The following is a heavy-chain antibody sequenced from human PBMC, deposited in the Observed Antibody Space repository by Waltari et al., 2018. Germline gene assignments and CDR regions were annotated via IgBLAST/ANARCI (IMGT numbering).Heavy chain of an antibody. J-gene: IGHJ4*02. CDR3: AKDAHIESSDHDFDY. CDR2: IYSGGST. V-gene: IGHV3-23*03. D-gene: IGHD6-6*01. Sequence: EVQLLESGGGLVQPGGSLRLSCAASGFTFSSYAMSWVRQAPGKGLEWVSVIYSGGSTYYADSVKGRFTISRDNSKNTLYLQMNSLRAEDTAVYYCAKDAHIESSDHDFDYWGQGTLVIVSS. CDR1: GFTFSSYA.